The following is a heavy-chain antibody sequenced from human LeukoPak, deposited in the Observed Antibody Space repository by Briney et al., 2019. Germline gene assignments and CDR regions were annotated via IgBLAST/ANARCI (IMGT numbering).Heavy chain of an antibody. V-gene: IGHV1-69*13. CDR2: IIPIFGTA. Sequence: SVKVSCKASGGTFSSYAISWVRQAPGQGLEWMGGIIPIFGTANYAQKFQGRVTITADESTSTAYMELSSLRSEDTAVYYCAIQYYYDSSGYYSPSYYFVYWGQGTLVTVSS. CDR3: AIQYYYDSSGYYSPSYYFVY. D-gene: IGHD3-22*01. CDR1: GGTFSSYA. J-gene: IGHJ4*02.